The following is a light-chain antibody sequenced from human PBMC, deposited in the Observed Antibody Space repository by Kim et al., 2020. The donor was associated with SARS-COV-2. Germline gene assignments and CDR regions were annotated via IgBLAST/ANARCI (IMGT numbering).Light chain of an antibody. CDR3: QQYDRSPRT. V-gene: IGKV3-20*01. CDR2: GAS. J-gene: IGKJ1*01. CDR1: QSVSSNF. Sequence: SPGERATHSCRASQSVSSNFLAWYQQKPGQAPRLLIYGASIRATGIPDRFSGSGSGTDFTLTISRLEPEDFAVYYCQQYDRSPRTFGQGTRVDIK.